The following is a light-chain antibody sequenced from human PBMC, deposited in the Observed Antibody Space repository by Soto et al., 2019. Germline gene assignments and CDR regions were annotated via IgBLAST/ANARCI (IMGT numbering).Light chain of an antibody. J-gene: IGKJ1*01. CDR3: QQYGSSPT. V-gene: IGKV3-20*01. CDR1: QSVSSNY. CDR2: DVS. Sequence: EIVLTQSPGTLSLSPGERATLSCRSSQSVSSNYLAWYQQKPDQAPRLVIYDVSVRATGIPDSFSGSGSGTEFTLTISRLEPEDFAVYYCQQYGSSPTFGQGTKVEIK.